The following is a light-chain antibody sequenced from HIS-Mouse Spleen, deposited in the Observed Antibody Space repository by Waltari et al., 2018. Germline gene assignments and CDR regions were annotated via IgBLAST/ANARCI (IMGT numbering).Light chain of an antibody. Sequence: DIQLTQPPSSLSASVRNRVTITARASESNSSYLNWYQQKPEKAPKLLTYAPSSLQSGVPSRFSGSGSGTDFTLTISSLQPEDFATYYCQQSYSTPPMYTFGQGTKLEIK. J-gene: IGKJ2*01. V-gene: IGKV1-39*01. CDR1: ESNSSY. CDR3: QQSYSTPPMYT. CDR2: APS.